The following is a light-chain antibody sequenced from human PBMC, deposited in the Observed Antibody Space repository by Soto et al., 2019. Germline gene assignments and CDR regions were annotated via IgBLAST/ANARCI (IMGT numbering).Light chain of an antibody. V-gene: IGLV8-61*01. CDR1: SGSVSTSYY. J-gene: IGLJ2*01. Sequence: QTVVTQEPSFSVSPGRTVPLTCGLSSGSVSTSYYPSWYQQTPGQAPRTLIYSTNTRSSGVPDRFSGSILGNKAALTITGAHADYESDYYCVLYMGSGISVFGGRTMLTV. CDR3: VLYMGSGISV. CDR2: STN.